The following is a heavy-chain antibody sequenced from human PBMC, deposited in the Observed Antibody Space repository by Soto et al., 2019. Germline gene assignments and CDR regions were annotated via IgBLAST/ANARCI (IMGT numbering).Heavy chain of an antibody. J-gene: IGHJ2*01. D-gene: IGHD1-26*01. CDR3: ARDSQKVGTTRFYFGF. CDR2: IYSSGST. Sequence: SETLSLTCTVSGDSISSYYWSWIRQPAGKGLEWIGRIYSSGSTNYNPTLKSRVSMSVDTSKNQFSLKLSSVTAADPAVYYCARDSQKVGTTRFYFGFWGRGTLVTVAS. CDR1: GDSISSYY. V-gene: IGHV4-4*07.